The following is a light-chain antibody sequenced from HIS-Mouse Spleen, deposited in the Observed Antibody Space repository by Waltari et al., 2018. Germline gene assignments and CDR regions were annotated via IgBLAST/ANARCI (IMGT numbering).Light chain of an antibody. Sequence: QSALTQPASVSGSPGQSIPISCTGPSTDVGGYNYVSWYQQPPGKAPKLMIYDVSNRPSGVSNRFSGSKSGNTASLTISGLQAEDEADYYCSSYTSSSTWVFGGGTKLTVL. CDR2: DVS. J-gene: IGLJ3*02. CDR1: STDVGGYNY. CDR3: SSYTSSSTWV. V-gene: IGLV2-14*03.